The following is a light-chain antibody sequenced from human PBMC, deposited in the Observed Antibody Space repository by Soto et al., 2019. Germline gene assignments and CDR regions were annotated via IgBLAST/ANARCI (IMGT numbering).Light chain of an antibody. Sequence: IPMTQSPSSLSASVGDKVTITCQASQDIRHYLNWYQHKPGEAPKLLIYDASNLETGLPSRFNRGGSGTHVAMTISTLQPEDCSTYSCKQYNGFPLTFGVGT. CDR1: QDIRHY. V-gene: IGKV1-33*01. J-gene: IGKJ4*01. CDR2: DAS. CDR3: KQYNGFPLT.